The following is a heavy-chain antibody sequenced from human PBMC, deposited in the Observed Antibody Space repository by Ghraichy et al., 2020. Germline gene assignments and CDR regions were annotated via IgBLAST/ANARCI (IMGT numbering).Heavy chain of an antibody. CDR2: IYYSGSA. J-gene: IGHJ4*02. V-gene: IGHV4-39*01. Sequence: SQTLSLTCTVSGGSITSNGYFWGWIRQPPGKGLEWIGSIYYSGSAYYNPSLKSRVTISVDTSKNQFSLKLSSVTAADTALYYCARRAGGGYCTGGSCYVDYWGQGTLVTVSS. CDR1: GGSITSNGYF. CDR3: ARRAGGGYCTGGSCYVDY. D-gene: IGHD2-15*01.